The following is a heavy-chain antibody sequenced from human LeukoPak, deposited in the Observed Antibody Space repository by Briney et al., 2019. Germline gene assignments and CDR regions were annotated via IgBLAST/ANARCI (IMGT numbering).Heavy chain of an antibody. CDR3: ARYYGGNSARELYYFDY. D-gene: IGHD4-23*01. J-gene: IGHJ4*02. CDR2: INHSGST. Sequence: SETLSLTCAVYGGSFSGYYWNWIRQPPGKGLEWIGEINHSGSTNYNPSLKSRVTISVDTSKNQFSLKLNSVTAADTAVYYCARYYGGNSARELYYFDYWGQGTLVIASS. V-gene: IGHV4-34*01. CDR1: GGSFSGYY.